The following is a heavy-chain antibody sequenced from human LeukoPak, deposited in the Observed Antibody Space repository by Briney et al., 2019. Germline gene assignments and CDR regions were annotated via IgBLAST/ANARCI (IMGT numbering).Heavy chain of an antibody. V-gene: IGHV1-18*01. J-gene: IGHJ2*01. CDR2: ISAYNGNT. CDR3: ARIVNYYDSWPVDP. CDR1: GYTFTSYG. Sequence: ASVKVSCKASGYTFTSYGISWVRQAPGQGLEWMGWISAYNGNTNYAQKLQGRVTMTTDTSTSTAYMELRSLRSDDTAVYYCARIVNYYDSWPVDPWGRGTLVTVSS. D-gene: IGHD3-22*01.